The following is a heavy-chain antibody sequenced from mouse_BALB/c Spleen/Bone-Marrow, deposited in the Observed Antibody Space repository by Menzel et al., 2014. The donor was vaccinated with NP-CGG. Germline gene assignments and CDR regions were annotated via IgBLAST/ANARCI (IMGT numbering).Heavy chain of an antibody. CDR3: ARSYDGYYGFAY. Sequence: EVKLMESGGGLVQPGGSRKLSCAASGFTFSSFGMHWVRPAPEKGLEWVAYISSGSSTIYYADTVKGRLTISRDNPKNTLFLQMTSLRSEDTAMYYCARSYDGYYGFAYWGQGTLVTVSA. J-gene: IGHJ3*01. V-gene: IGHV5-17*02. D-gene: IGHD2-3*01. CDR1: GFTFSSFG. CDR2: ISSGSSTI.